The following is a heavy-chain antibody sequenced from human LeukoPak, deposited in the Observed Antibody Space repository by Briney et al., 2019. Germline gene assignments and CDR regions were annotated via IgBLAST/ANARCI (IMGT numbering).Heavy chain of an antibody. CDR1: GYTFTGYY. Sequence: VASVKVSCKASGYTFTGYYMHWVRQAPGQGLEWMGWINPNSGGTNYAQKLQGRVTMTRDTSISTAYMELSRLRSDDTAVYYCARVASSGVDYWGQGTLVTVSS. CDR3: ARVASSGVDY. D-gene: IGHD6-19*01. J-gene: IGHJ4*02. CDR2: INPNSGGT. V-gene: IGHV1-2*02.